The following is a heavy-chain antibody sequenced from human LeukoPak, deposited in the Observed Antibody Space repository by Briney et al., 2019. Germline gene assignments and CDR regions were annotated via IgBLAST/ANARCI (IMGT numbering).Heavy chain of an antibody. D-gene: IGHD6-6*01. CDR3: ARDSPSRDSSDYMDV. CDR2: ISYDGSNK. Sequence: GGSLRLSCAASGSARLYAMRWVRQAPGKGVEGVAVISYDGSNKYYADSVKGRFTISRDNSKNPLYLQMNSLRAEDTAVYYCARDSPSRDSSDYMDVWGKGTTVTVSS. CDR1: GSARLYA. V-gene: IGHV3-30*17. J-gene: IGHJ6*03.